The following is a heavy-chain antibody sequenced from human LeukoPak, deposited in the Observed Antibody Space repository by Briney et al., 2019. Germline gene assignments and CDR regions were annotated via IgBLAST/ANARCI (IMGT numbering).Heavy chain of an antibody. CDR1: GGFMTSYY. CDR3: AREGYFDTSGYFEY. J-gene: IGHJ4*02. CDR2: IYYSGST. V-gene: IGHV4-59*01. D-gene: IGHD3-22*01. Sequence: KTSETLSLTCSVSGGFMTSYYWSWIRQTPVKGLEWIGYIYYSGSTNYNPSFRSRAIISVDKSNNRFSLKLSAVTAADSAIYYCAREGYFDTSGYFEYWGQGILVTVSP.